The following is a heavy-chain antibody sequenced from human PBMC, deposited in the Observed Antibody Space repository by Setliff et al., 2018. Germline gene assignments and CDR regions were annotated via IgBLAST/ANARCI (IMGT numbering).Heavy chain of an antibody. V-gene: IGHV1-2*06. CDR3: ARAEYTSSSLYYYMDV. CDR1: RYTFNDYY. CDR2: INPSSGGT. D-gene: IGHD6-6*01. J-gene: IGHJ6*03. Sequence: ASVKVSCKAFRYTFNDYYIHWVRQTPGQGLEWMGRINPSSGGTDDAQNFLGRVTMTRDTAISTAYMELRRLTSDDTAVYYCARAEYTSSSLYYYMDVWGKGTTVTVSS.